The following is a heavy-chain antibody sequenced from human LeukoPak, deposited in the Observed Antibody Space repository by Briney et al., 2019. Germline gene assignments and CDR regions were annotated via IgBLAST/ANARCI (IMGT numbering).Heavy chain of an antibody. Sequence: GGSLRLSCTASGFTFGDYAMSWFRQAPGKGLEWVGFIRSKAYGGTTEYAASVKGRFTISRDDSKSIAYLQMNSLKTEDTAVYYCTRERVVVTAMGYYGMDVWGQGTTVTVSS. CDR1: GFTFGDYA. CDR3: TRERVVVTAMGYYGMDV. V-gene: IGHV3-49*03. J-gene: IGHJ6*02. CDR2: IRSKAYGGTT. D-gene: IGHD2-21*02.